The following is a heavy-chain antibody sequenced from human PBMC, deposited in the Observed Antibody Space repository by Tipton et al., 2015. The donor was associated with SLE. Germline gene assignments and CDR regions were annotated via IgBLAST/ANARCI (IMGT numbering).Heavy chain of an antibody. CDR2: IYPTDSDT. J-gene: IGHJ3*02. CDR1: EYSFTNYW. V-gene: IGHV5-51*03. CDR3: ASWPRWDAFEI. Sequence: VQLVQSGAEVKKPGESLKISCKGSEYSFTNYWIVWVRQVPGKGLEWMGLIYPTDSDTRYSPSFQGQVSISADMSTYTAYLQWSSLKASDSAIYYCASWPRWDAFEIWGQGTMVTVYS.